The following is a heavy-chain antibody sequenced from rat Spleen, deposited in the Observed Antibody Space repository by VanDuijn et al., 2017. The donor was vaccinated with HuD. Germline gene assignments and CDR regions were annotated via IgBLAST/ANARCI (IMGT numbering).Heavy chain of an antibody. D-gene: IGHD4-3*01. CDR2: ISYSGST. CDR3: TREGNSGYDY. V-gene: IGHV3-1*01. Sequence: EVQLQESGPGLVKPSQSLSLTCSVTGYSITSNYWGWIRKFPGNKMEWIGHISYSGSTSYNPSLKSQISITRDTSKNQFFLQLNSVVTEDTATYYCTREGNSGYDYWGQGVMVTVSS. J-gene: IGHJ2*01. CDR1: GYSITSNY.